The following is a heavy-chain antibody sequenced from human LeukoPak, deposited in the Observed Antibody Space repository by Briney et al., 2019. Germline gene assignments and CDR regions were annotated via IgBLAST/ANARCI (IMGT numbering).Heavy chain of an antibody. CDR1: GFTFRSYA. J-gene: IGHJ4*02. V-gene: IGHV3-30*04. D-gene: IGHD3-10*01. CDR3: ARDSGPMVRGVQLDY. Sequence: GRSLRLSCAASGFTFRSYAMHWVRQAPGKGLERVAVISYDGSNKYYADSVKGRFTISRDNSKNTLYLQMNSLRAEDTAVYYCARDSGPMVRGVQLDYWGQGTLVTVSS. CDR2: ISYDGSNK.